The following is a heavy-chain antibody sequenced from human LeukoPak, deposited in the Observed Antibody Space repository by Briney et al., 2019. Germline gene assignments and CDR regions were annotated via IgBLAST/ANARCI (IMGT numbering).Heavy chain of an antibody. Sequence: PSETLSLTCAVYGGSFSGYYWSWIRQPPGKGLEWIGEINHSGRTNYNPSLKSRVTISVDTSKNQFSLKLSSVTAADTAVYYCASSGYSGYDPADYWGQGTLVTVSS. CDR3: ASSGYSGYDPADY. CDR2: INHSGRT. D-gene: IGHD5-12*01. CDR1: GGSFSGYY. V-gene: IGHV4-34*01. J-gene: IGHJ4*02.